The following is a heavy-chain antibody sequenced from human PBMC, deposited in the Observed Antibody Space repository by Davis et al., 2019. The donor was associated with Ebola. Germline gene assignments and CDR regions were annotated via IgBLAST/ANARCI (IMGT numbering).Heavy chain of an antibody. D-gene: IGHD6-13*01. J-gene: IGHJ4*02. V-gene: IGHV4-34*01. CDR1: GESFSGYY. Sequence: MPSETLSLTCAVYGESFSGYYWSWIRQPPGKGLEWIGEINHSGSTNYNPSLKSRVTISVDTSKNQFSLKLSSVTAADTAVYYCARGRHLYSSSWYRLDYWGQGTLVTVSS. CDR3: ARGRHLYSSSWYRLDY. CDR2: INHSGST.